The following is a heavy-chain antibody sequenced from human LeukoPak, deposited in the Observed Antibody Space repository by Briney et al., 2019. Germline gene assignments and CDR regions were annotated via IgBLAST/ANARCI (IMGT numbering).Heavy chain of an antibody. J-gene: IGHJ4*02. D-gene: IGHD1-26*01. CDR1: GGSINTPNYY. V-gene: IGHV4-39*07. Sequence: SETLSLTCTVSGGSINTPNYYWGWIRQTPGKGLEWIGNIFYSGGTYYSPSLTSRVTISLDTSRNQFSLKLNSVTAADTAVYYCARVLVGATACDYWGQGTLVTVSS. CDR2: IFYSGGT. CDR3: ARVLVGATACDY.